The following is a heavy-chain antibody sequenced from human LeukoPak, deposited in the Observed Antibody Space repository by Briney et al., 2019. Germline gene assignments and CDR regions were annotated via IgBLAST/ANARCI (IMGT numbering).Heavy chain of an antibody. Sequence: QPGGSLRLSCVGSGFTLSRDWMIWVRQAPGKGLEWVANINQDGSEKYYVDSVKGRFTISRDNAKNSLYLQMNSLRAEDTAMYYCARGQLQGNYWGQGTLVTVSS. V-gene: IGHV3-7*05. CDR1: GFTLSRDW. CDR3: ARGQLQGNY. CDR2: INQDGSEK. D-gene: IGHD1-1*01. J-gene: IGHJ4*02.